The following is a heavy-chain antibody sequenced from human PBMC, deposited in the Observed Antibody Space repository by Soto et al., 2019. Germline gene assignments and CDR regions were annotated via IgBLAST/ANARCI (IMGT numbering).Heavy chain of an antibody. CDR3: TCPIFGELPPYYYYYGMDV. D-gene: IGHD3-10*01. V-gene: IGHV3-73*02. J-gene: IGHJ6*02. CDR2: IRSKANSYAT. CDR1: GFTFSGSA. Sequence: EVQLVESGGGLVQPGGSLKLSCAASGFTFSGSAMHWVRQASGKGLEWVGRIRSKANSYATAYAASVKGRFTISRDDSKNTAYLQMNSLKTEDTAVYYCTCPIFGELPPYYYYYGMDVWGQGTTVTVSS.